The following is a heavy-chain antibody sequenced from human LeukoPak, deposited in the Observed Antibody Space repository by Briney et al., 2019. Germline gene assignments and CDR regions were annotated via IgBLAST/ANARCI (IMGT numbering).Heavy chain of an antibody. Sequence: SETLSLTCAVYGGSFSGYYWSWIRQPPGKGLEWIGEINHSGSTNYNPSLKSRVTISVDTSKNQCPLKLSSVTAADTAVYYCARGDNSGSHSYWGQGTLVTVSS. D-gene: IGHD1-26*01. CDR3: ARGDNSGSHSY. CDR1: GGSFSGYY. V-gene: IGHV4-34*01. J-gene: IGHJ4*02. CDR2: INHSGST.